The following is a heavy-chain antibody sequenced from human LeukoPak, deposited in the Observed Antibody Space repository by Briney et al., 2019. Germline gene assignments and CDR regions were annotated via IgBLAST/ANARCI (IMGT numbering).Heavy chain of an antibody. V-gene: IGHV3-30*04. J-gene: IGHJ4*02. CDR1: GFTFSSYA. CDR3: ARWYSSSSTANYDY. D-gene: IGHD6-6*01. CDR2: ISNDGSNR. Sequence: PGRSLRLSCAASGFTFSSYAIHWVRQAPGKGLEWVAVISNDGSNRYYADSVKGRFTISRDNSKHTLYLQMNSLRPEDTAVYYCARWYSSSSTANYDYWGQGTLVTVSS.